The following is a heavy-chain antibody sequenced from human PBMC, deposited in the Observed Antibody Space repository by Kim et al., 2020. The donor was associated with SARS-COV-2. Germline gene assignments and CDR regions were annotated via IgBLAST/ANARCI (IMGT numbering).Heavy chain of an antibody. CDR3: SRDFNSAGERGY. V-gene: IGHV3-48*02. D-gene: IGHD7-27*01. Sequence: YYADSVKGRFTISRDNAKNSLYLQMNSLRDEDTAVYYCSRDFNSAGERGYWGQGTLVTVSS. J-gene: IGHJ4*02.